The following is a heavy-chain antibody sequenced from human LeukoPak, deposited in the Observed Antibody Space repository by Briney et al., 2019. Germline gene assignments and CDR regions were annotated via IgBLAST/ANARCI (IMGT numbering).Heavy chain of an antibody. CDR1: GFTFSSYA. CDR3: AKPITIFGVVPADAFDI. CDR2: ISGSGGST. V-gene: IGHV3-23*01. Sequence: SGGSLRLSCAASGFTFSSYAMSWVRQAPGKGLEWVSAISGSGGSTYYADSVKGRFTISRDNSKNTLYLQMNSLRAEDTAVYYCAKPITIFGVVPADAFDIWGQGTMVTVSS. D-gene: IGHD3-3*01. J-gene: IGHJ3*02.